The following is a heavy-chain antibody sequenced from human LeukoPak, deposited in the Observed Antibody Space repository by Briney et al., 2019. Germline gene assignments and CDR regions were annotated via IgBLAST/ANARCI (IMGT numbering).Heavy chain of an antibody. CDR3: ARGVVPATSGNYYYYYMDV. J-gene: IGHJ6*03. D-gene: IGHD2-2*01. V-gene: IGHV3-53*01. CDR1: GFIVRNYY. Sequence: GGSLRLSCAASGFIVRNYYLSWVRQAPGKGLEWVSVIYSGGSTYYADSVEGRFTISRDNSKNTLSLQMKSLRAEDTAVYYCARGVVPATSGNYYYYYMDVWGKGTTVTVSS. CDR2: IYSGGST.